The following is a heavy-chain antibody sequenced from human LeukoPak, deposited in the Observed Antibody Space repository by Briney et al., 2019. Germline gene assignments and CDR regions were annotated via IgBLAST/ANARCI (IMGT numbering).Heavy chain of an antibody. V-gene: IGHV4-34*01. Sequence: PSETLSLTCAVYGGSFSGYYWSWIRQPPGKGLEWIGEINHSGSTNYNPSLKSRVTISVDTSKNQFFLKLSSVTAADTAVYYCAKVVCSSTSCYNWFDPWGQGTLVTVSS. CDR1: GGSFSGYY. CDR3: AKVVCSSTSCYNWFDP. CDR2: INHSGST. J-gene: IGHJ5*02. D-gene: IGHD2-2*01.